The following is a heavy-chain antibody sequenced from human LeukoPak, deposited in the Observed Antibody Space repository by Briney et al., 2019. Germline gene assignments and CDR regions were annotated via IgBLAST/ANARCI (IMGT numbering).Heavy chain of an antibody. Sequence: GGSLRLSCVASGFSFSTYWMSWVRQAPGKGLEWVANIKQDGSEKYYVDSVKGRFTISRDNAKNSVYLQMNSLRAEDTAVYYCARGIWFGESDYWGQGTLVTVSS. CDR1: GFSFSTYW. CDR3: ARGIWFGESDY. CDR2: IKQDGSEK. J-gene: IGHJ4*02. D-gene: IGHD3-10*01. V-gene: IGHV3-7*01.